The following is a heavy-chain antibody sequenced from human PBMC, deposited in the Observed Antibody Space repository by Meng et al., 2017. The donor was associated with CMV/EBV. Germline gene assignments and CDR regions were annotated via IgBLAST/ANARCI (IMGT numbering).Heavy chain of an antibody. J-gene: IGHJ4*02. Sequence: VQWQESGPGLVKPSETLSLTCTVSGGSISSYYWSWIRQPAGKGLEWIGRIYTSGSTNYNPSLKSRVTMSVDTSKNQFSLKLSSVTAADTAVYYCAREMPIAAAGCFDYWGQGTLVTVSS. CDR1: GGSISSYY. CDR3: AREMPIAAAGCFDY. D-gene: IGHD6-13*01. CDR2: IYTSGST. V-gene: IGHV4-4*07.